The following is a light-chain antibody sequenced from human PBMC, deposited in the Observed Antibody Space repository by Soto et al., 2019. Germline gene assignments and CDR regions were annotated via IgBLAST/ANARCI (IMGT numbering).Light chain of an antibody. CDR2: GAS. Sequence: DIQMTQSPSFLSASIGDRVTLTCRASQGIGSSLAWYQHKPGEVPKLLIYGASKLFSGVPSRFSGSGSGTDFTLTITSLQPEDLATYYCQNDRSAPYTFGPGTKV. J-gene: IGKJ2*01. CDR1: QGIGSS. V-gene: IGKV1-27*01. CDR3: QNDRSAPYT.